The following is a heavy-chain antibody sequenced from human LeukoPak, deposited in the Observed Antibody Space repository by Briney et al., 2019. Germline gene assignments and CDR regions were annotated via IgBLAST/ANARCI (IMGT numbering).Heavy chain of an antibody. CDR1: GFTFSSYA. D-gene: IGHD2-21*01. J-gene: IGHJ5*02. V-gene: IGHV3-30*02. Sequence: GGSLRLSCAASGFTFSSYAMSWVRQALGKGLEWVAFIRYDGSNEYYADSVKGRFTISRDNSRNTLYLQMNSLRAEDTAVYYCAGDGDGFDPWGQGTLVTVSS. CDR2: IRYDGSNE. CDR3: AGDGDGFDP.